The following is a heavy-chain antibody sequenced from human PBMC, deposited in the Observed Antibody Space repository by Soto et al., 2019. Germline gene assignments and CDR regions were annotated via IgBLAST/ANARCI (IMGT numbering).Heavy chain of an antibody. J-gene: IGHJ6*03. CDR1: GYTFTSYD. CDR3: AKGRKGYYYYNMDV. Sequence: ASVKVSCKASGYTFTSYDINWVRQATGQGLEWMGWMKPHSGNTGYAQKFQGRVTMTRNTSISTAYMELSSLRAEDTAVYYCAKGRKGYYYYNMDVWGKGTMVTVSS. V-gene: IGHV1-8*01. CDR2: MKPHSGNT.